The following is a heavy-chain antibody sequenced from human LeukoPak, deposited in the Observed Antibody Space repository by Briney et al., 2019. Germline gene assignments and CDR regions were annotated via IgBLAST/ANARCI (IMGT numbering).Heavy chain of an antibody. CDR3: AKDILRWTFDV. CDR2: IDGGRDNT. CDR1: GFTLSNNA. D-gene: IGHD3-3*01. J-gene: IGHJ3*01. V-gene: IGHV3-23*01. Sequence: GGSLRLSCAASGFTLSNNAMAWVRQAPGKGLEWVSGIDGGRDNTHYADSVKGRFTISRDSSKNALYLQMNSLRVEDTAVYYCAKDILRWTFDVWGQGTLVTVS.